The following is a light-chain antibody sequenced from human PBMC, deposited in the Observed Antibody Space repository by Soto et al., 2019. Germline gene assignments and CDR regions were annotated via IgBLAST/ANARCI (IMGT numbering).Light chain of an antibody. J-gene: IGKJ1*01. CDR1: QNINMY. CDR3: QQSFGTTWT. V-gene: IGKV1-39*01. CDR2: AAS. Sequence: DIQMTQSPSALSASVDDTVNITCRASQNINMYLNWYQQNQGKAPKLLIYAASSLQSGVPPRFSGSGYGTDFSLTISGLQPEDFATYYCQQSFGTTWTFGQGTRVE.